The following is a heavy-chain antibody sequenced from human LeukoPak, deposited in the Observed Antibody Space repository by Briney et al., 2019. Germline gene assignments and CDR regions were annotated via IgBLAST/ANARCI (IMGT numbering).Heavy chain of an antibody. J-gene: IGHJ1*01. CDR2: ISSSSSYI. V-gene: IGHV3-21*01. Sequence: GSLRLSCAASGFTFSSYSMNWVRQAPGKGLEWVSSISSSSSYIYYADSVKGRFTISRDNAKNSLYLQMNSLRAEDTAVYYCARDKGIAAAGTPEYFQHWGQGTLVTVSS. CDR3: ARDKGIAAAGTPEYFQH. D-gene: IGHD6-13*01. CDR1: GFTFSSYS.